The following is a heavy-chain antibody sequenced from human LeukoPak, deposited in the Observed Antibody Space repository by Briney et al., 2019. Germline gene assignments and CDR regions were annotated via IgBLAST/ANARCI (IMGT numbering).Heavy chain of an antibody. CDR2: ISTTGDRI. J-gene: IGHJ4*02. CDR1: GFTFSSYS. CDR3: ARDTKDY. V-gene: IGHV3-48*04. Sequence: GGSLRLSCAASGFTFSSYSMNWVRQAPGKGLEWISYISTTGDRIQYADSVKGRFTISRDNAKNSLYLQMNSLRAEDTAVYYCARDTKDYWGQGTLVTVSS. D-gene: IGHD2-8*01.